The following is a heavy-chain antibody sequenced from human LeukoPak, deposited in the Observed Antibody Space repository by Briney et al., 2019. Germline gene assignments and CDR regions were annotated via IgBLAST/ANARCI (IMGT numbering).Heavy chain of an antibody. V-gene: IGHV1-69*06. Sequence: GASVTVSCKASGGTFSSYAISWVRQAPGQGLEWMGGIIPIFGTANYAQKFQGRVTITADKSTSTAYMELSSLRSEDTAVYYCARDSERPYSSSSMGAFDIWGQGTMVTVSS. CDR3: ARDSERPYSSSSMGAFDI. CDR1: GGTFSSYA. D-gene: IGHD6-6*01. J-gene: IGHJ3*02. CDR2: IIPIFGTA.